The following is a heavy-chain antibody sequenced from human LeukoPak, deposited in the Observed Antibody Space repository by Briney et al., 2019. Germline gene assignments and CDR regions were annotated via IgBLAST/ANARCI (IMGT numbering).Heavy chain of an antibody. D-gene: IGHD2-2*01. Sequence: ASVKVSCKASGYTFTSYYMHWVRQAPGQGLEWMGIINPSGGSTSYAQKFQGRVTMTEDTSTDTAYMELSSLRSEDTAVYYCATDPGSTSTWGQGTLVTVSS. J-gene: IGHJ5*02. CDR3: ATDPGSTST. CDR1: GYTFTSYY. V-gene: IGHV1-46*01. CDR2: INPSGGST.